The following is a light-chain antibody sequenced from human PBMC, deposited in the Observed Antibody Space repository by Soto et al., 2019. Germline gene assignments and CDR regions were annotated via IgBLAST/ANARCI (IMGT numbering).Light chain of an antibody. CDR3: ISYTSSSTVI. V-gene: IGLV2-14*01. J-gene: IGLJ2*01. CDR1: SSDVGGYNY. Sequence: QSAPTQPASVSGSPGQSITISCTGTSSDVGGYNYVSWYQQHPGKAPKIIIYDVSYWPSGVSNRFSGSKSGNTASLTISGLQAEDEADYYCISYTSSSTVIFGGGTKLTVL. CDR2: DVS.